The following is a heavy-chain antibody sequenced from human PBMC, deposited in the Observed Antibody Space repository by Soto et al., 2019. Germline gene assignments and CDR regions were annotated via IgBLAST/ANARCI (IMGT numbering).Heavy chain of an antibody. J-gene: IGHJ4*02. CDR1: GGTFSSYA. CDR3: AAATSIALGFRY. D-gene: IGHD1-26*01. V-gene: IGHV1-18*01. CDR2: SSALNGKT. Sequence: QVQLVQSGAEVQRPGSSVKVSCKASGGTFSSYAISWVRQAPGQGLEWMGWSSALNGKTFYAHNFQDRVIMTTDTSSSTAYMELRGLKSDDTAVYYCAAATSIALGFRYLGQGTLVTVSS.